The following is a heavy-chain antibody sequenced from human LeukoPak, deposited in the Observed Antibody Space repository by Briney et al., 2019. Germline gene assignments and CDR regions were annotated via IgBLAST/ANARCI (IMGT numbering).Heavy chain of an antibody. Sequence: SETLSLTCTVSGASISSDYWSWIRQSPRKGLEWIGYIYDSGNTDYNPSLKSRVSISMNTSKNQFSLNLSSVTDADTAVYYCAGRGRRYFRDWGQGTLVTVSS. CDR1: GASISSDY. CDR2: IYDSGNT. V-gene: IGHV4-59*08. CDR3: AGRGRRYFRD. J-gene: IGHJ1*01.